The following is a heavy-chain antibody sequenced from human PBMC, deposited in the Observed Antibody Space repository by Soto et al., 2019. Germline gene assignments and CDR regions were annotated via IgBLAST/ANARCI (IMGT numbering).Heavy chain of an antibody. D-gene: IGHD5-18*01. CDR3: AREERGYGP. V-gene: IGHV3-53*01. Sequence: EVRLVESGGALIQPGGSLRLSCAASGFNVSSNYMNWVRQAPGKGLEWVSVIYSGGSTYYADSVKGRLTISRDNSKNILYLQMNSLRAEDTAVYYCAREERGYGPWGQGTLVTVSS. J-gene: IGHJ5*02. CDR2: IYSGGST. CDR1: GFNVSSNY.